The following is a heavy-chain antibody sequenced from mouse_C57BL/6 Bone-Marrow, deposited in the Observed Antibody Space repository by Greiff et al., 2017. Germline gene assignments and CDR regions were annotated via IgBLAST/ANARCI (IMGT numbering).Heavy chain of an antibody. V-gene: IGHV7-3*01. Sequence: EVKVVESGGGLVQPGGSLSLSCAASGFTFTDYYMSWVRQPPGKALEWLGFIRNKANGYTTEYSASVKGRFTISSDNSQSILYLQMNALRAEDSATYYCARSDYSNYEAMDYWGQGTSVTVSS. CDR3: ARSDYSNYEAMDY. CDR2: IRNKANGYTT. D-gene: IGHD2-5*01. J-gene: IGHJ4*01. CDR1: GFTFTDYY.